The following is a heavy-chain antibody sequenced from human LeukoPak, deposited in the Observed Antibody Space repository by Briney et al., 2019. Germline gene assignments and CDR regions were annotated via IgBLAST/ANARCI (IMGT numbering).Heavy chain of an antibody. CDR3: ARDYGGNSGWFDP. J-gene: IGHJ5*02. D-gene: IGHD4-23*01. CDR1: GYTFTSYA. CDR2: MNPNSGNT. Sequence: GASVKVSCKACGYTFTSYAMNWVRQATGQGLEWLGWMNPNSGNTGYEQKFQGRVTMTRNTSISTAYMELSSLRSDDTAVYFCARDYGGNSGWFDPWGQGTLVTVSS. V-gene: IGHV1-8*02.